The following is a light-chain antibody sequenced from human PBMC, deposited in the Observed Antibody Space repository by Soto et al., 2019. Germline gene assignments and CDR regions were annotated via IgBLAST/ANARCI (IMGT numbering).Light chain of an antibody. CDR3: QSYDSSLSAVV. V-gene: IGLV1-40*01. J-gene: IGLJ2*01. Sequence: QSVLTQPPSVSGAPGQRVTIYCTGSSSNIGAGYDVHWYQQLPGTAPKLLIYVNSNRPSGVPDRFSGSKSGTSASLAITGLQAEDEADYYCQSYDSSLSAVVFGGGTKVTV. CDR2: VNS. CDR1: SSNIGAGYD.